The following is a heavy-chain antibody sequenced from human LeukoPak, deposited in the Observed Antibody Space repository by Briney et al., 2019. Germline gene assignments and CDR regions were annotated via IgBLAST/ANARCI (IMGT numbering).Heavy chain of an antibody. Sequence: ASVKVSCKVSGYTLTELSMHWVRQAPGKGLEWMGGFDPEDGETIYAQKFQGRVTMTEDTSTDTACMELSSLRSEDTAVYYCATSSGTGTHDAFDIWGQGTMVTVSS. J-gene: IGHJ3*02. CDR3: ATSSGTGTHDAFDI. CDR2: FDPEDGET. D-gene: IGHD3/OR15-3a*01. V-gene: IGHV1-24*01. CDR1: GYTLTELS.